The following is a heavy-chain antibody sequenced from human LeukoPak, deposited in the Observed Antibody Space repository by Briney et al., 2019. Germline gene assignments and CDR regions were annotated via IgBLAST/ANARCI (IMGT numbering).Heavy chain of an antibody. J-gene: IGHJ5*02. Sequence: PGGFLRLSCAASGFTFSSYSMNWVRQAPGKGLEWVSSISSSSSYIYYADSVKGRFTISRDNAKNSLYLQMNSLRAEDTAVYYCARERAAAATDWFDPWGQGTLVTVSS. V-gene: IGHV3-21*01. CDR1: GFTFSSYS. CDR2: ISSSSSYI. D-gene: IGHD6-13*01. CDR3: ARERAAAATDWFDP.